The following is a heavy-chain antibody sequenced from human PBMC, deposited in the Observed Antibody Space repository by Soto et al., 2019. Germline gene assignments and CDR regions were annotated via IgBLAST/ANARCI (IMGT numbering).Heavy chain of an antibody. J-gene: IGHJ6*02. CDR3: ARENIVVVPAAIHYCYYGMDV. CDR2: IYYSGST. D-gene: IGHD2-2*01. Sequence: AETLSLTCTVSGGSVSSGSYYWVCIRQPPGKGLELIGYIYYSGSTNYNPSLKSRVTILVDTSKNQFSLKLSSVTAADTAVYYCARENIVVVPAAIHYCYYGMDVWGQGTTVTVSS. CDR1: GGSVSSGSYY. V-gene: IGHV4-61*01.